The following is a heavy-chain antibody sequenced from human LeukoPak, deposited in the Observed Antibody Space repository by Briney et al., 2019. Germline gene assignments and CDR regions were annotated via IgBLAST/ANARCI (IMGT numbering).Heavy chain of an antibody. V-gene: IGHV3-23*01. D-gene: IGHD6-19*01. CDR2: ISGTGGST. CDR1: GFTFNNYA. J-gene: IGHJ4*02. CDR3: AKGQWLVREYFDY. Sequence: GGSLRLSCAASGFTFNNYAMSWVRQAPGKGLEWVSAISGTGGSTYYADSVKGRFTISRDNSKNTLYLQMNSLRAEDTAVYYCAKGQWLVREYFDYWGQGTLVTVSS.